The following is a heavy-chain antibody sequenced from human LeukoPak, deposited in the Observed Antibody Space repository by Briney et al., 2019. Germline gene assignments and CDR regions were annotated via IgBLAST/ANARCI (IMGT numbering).Heavy chain of an antibody. CDR2: MYPGDSDT. CDR3: ARGDYGDFRVFYTLFDY. Sequence: GESLKISCKGSGYSFTSYWIGWVRRMPGKGLEWMGIMYPGDSDTRYSPSFQGQVTISADKSISTAHLQWSSLKASDTAMYYCARGDYGDFRVFYTLFDYWGQGTLVTVSS. J-gene: IGHJ4*02. D-gene: IGHD4-17*01. CDR1: GYSFTSYW. V-gene: IGHV5-51*01.